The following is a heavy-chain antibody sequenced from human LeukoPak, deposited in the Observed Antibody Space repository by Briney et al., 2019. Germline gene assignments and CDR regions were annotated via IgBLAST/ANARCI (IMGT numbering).Heavy chain of an antibody. J-gene: IGHJ4*02. D-gene: IGHD3-10*01. CDR3: ARGITMAN. CDR1: GFAFNSYT. V-gene: IGHV3-7*04. CDR2: IKQDGSER. Sequence: PGGSLRLSCVGSGFAFNSYTITWVRQAPGKGLEWVANIKQDGSERDYVDSVKGRFTISRDDAKNSLYLQMNSPRAEDTAVYYCARGITMANWGQGTLVTVSS.